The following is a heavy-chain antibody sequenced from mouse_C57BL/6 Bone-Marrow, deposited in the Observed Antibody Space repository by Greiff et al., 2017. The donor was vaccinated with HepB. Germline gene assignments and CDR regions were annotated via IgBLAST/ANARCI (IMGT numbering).Heavy chain of an antibody. CDR3: ARRGTTVVDY. V-gene: IGHV1-82*01. Sequence: VQVVESGPELVKPGASVKISCKASGYAFSSSWMNWVKQRPGKGLEWIGRIYPGDGDTNYNGKFKGKATLTADKSSSTAYMQLSSLTSEDSAVYFCARRGTTVVDYWGQGTTLTVSS. CDR1: GYAFSSSW. CDR2: IYPGDGDT. J-gene: IGHJ2*01. D-gene: IGHD1-1*01.